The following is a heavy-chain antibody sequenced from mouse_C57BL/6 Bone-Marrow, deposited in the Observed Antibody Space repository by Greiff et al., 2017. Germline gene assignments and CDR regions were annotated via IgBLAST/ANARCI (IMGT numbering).Heavy chain of an antibody. V-gene: IGHV14-4*01. CDR1: GFTFKDDC. Sequence: VQLQQSGAELVRPGASVKLSCTASGFTFKDDCMHWVKQRPEQGLEWIGWIDPGNGDTEYASKFKGKATITADTSSNTAYLQLSSLTSEDPAVEYCTMGSYDCDDWGQGTTLTVTS. J-gene: IGHJ2*01. CDR2: IDPGNGDT. D-gene: IGHD1-1*02. CDR3: TMGSYDCDD.